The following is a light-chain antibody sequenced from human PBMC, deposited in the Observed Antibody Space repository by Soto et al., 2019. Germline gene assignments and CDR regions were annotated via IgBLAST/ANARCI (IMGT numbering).Light chain of an antibody. V-gene: IGKV3-20*01. J-gene: IGKJ1*01. CDR1: QSVSSSY. CDR2: ETS. Sequence: EIVLTQSPGTLSLSPGERATLSCRASQSVSSSYLAWYQQKPGQAPRLLIYETSSRTTGTPDRFSGGGSGTDFTLTISRLEPEDFAVYYCQQYGNSPTFGPGTKVDI. CDR3: QQYGNSPT.